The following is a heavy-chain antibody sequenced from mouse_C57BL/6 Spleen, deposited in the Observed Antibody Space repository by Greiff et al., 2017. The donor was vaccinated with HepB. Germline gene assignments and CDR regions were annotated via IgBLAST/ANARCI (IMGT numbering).Heavy chain of an antibody. CDR1: GFNIKDYY. J-gene: IGHJ3*01. Sequence: EVQVVESGAELVKPGASVKLSCTASGFNIKDYYMHWVKQRTEQGLEWIGRIDPEDGETKYAPKFQGKATITADTSSNTAYLQLSSLTSEDTAVYYCAEDYGSSSAWFAYWGQGTLVTVSA. D-gene: IGHD1-1*01. CDR3: AEDYGSSSAWFAY. V-gene: IGHV14-2*01. CDR2: IDPEDGET.